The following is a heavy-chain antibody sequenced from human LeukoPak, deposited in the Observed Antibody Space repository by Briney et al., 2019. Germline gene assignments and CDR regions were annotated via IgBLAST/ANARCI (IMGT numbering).Heavy chain of an antibody. J-gene: IGHJ4*02. CDR1: GFTLSSYW. CDR2: IRSSGDST. CDR3: AKMGWAAVGMSGGGY. V-gene: IGHV3-23*01. D-gene: IGHD6-19*01. Sequence: GGSLRLSCAASGFTLSSYWMSWVRQAPGEGLEWVSTIRSSGDSTTYADSVKGRFTISRDNSKNALYLQMNSLRVEDTAVYYCAKMGWAAVGMSGGGYWGQGILVTVSS.